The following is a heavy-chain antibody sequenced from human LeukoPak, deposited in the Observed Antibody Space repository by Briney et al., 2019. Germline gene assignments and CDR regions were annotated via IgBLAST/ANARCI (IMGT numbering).Heavy chain of an antibody. V-gene: IGHV3-74*01. CDR2: IASDGSST. D-gene: IGHD1-26*01. CDR3: ARGRSGSYYGSSDY. Sequence: GGSLRLSCAASGFTFSSYWMNWVRQAPGKGLVWVSRIASDGSSTTYADSVKGRFSISRDNAKNTLYLQMNSLRADDTAVYYCARGRSGSYYGSSDYWGQGTLVTVSS. J-gene: IGHJ4*02. CDR1: GFTFSSYW.